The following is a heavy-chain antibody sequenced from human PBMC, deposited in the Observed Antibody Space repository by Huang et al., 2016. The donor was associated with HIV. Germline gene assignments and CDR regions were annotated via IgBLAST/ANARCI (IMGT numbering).Heavy chain of an antibody. J-gene: IGHJ4*02. V-gene: IGHV3-9*01. CDR3: AHLPEPTSPWTDY. CDR2: ITGKSAGKRGNV. D-gene: IGHD1-1*01. Sequence: EVRLVESGGGLVQPGRSLRLPCAASGFTFEDYSMHWVRQGPGKGLEYVSVITGKSAGKRGNVFYADSLKGRFIISRDDTGTSLYLQMNSLRVEDTALYYCAHLPEPTSPWTDYWGQGTLVTVSS. CDR1: GFTFEDYS.